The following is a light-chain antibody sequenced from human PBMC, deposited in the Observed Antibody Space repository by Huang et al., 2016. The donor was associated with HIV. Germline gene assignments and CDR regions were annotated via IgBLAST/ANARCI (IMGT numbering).Light chain of an antibody. CDR2: DAS. Sequence: EIVLTQSPATLSLSPGATATLSCRASQSVSSSLAWYQQKPGQAPRLLSDDASNRATRLPARFSGRGSGPDFTLSISRREHEEFAVYYCQQRTNWPAATFRLGPQVDI. J-gene: IGKJ3*01. V-gene: IGKV3-11*01. CDR1: QSVSSS. CDR3: QQRTNWPAAT.